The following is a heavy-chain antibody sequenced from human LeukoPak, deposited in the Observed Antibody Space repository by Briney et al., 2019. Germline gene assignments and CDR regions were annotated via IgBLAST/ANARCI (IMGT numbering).Heavy chain of an antibody. CDR3: ARAGYCSSTSCYYYYYYMDV. CDR2: IKQDGSEK. V-gene: IGHV3-7*01. D-gene: IGHD2-2*01. Sequence: GGSLRLSCAASGFTFSSYWMSWVRQAPGKGLEWVANIKQDGSEKYYVDSVKGRFTISRDNAKNSLYLQMNSLRAEDTAVYNCARAGYCSSTSCYYYYYYMDVWGKGTTVTVSS. J-gene: IGHJ6*03. CDR1: GFTFSSYW.